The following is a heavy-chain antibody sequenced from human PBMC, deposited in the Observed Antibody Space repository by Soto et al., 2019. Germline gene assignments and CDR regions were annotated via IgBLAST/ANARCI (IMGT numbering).Heavy chain of an antibody. Sequence: QVQLVQSGAEVKKPGSSVKVSCKASGGTFSSYAISWVRQAPGQGLEWMGGIIPIVGTANYAQKFQGRVTITADKSTSTAYMELSSLRSEDTAVYYCARDGPREYSPSKDSSWFDPWGQGTLVTVSS. V-gene: IGHV1-69*06. CDR2: IIPIVGTA. D-gene: IGHD6-6*01. CDR3: ARDGPREYSPSKDSSWFDP. J-gene: IGHJ5*02. CDR1: GGTFSSYA.